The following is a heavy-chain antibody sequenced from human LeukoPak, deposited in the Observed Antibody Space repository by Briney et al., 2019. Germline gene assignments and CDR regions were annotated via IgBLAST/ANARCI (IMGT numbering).Heavy chain of an antibody. CDR1: GCGFSNYW. D-gene: IGHD3-9*01. J-gene: IGHJ4*02. V-gene: IGHV5-51*01. CDR2: ILPGNSDT. CDR3: ARQYYDILTDPNYFDS. Sequence: GASLKISCKGSGCGFSNYWIGWVRQMPGKGLEWVGIILPGNSDTRYSPSFQGQVTMSADKSTSPAYLQWSSLKAADTAMYYCARQYYDILTDPNYFDSWGQGTLVTVSS.